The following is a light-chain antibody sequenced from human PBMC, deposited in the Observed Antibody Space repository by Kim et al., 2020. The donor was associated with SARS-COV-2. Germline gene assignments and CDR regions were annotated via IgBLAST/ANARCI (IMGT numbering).Light chain of an antibody. J-gene: IGKJ1*01. V-gene: IGKV1-5*01. Sequence: GDRVTITCRASQNIIIWSAWYQQKPGKAPNLLIYDASNLESGVPSRFSGSGSGTQFTLTISSLQPDDFATYYCQEYKSDSWTFGQGTKVDIK. CDR2: DAS. CDR1: QNIIIW. CDR3: QEYKSDSWT.